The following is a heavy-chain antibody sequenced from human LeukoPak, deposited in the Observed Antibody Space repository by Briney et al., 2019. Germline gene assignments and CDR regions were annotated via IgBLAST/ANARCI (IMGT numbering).Heavy chain of an antibody. J-gene: IGHJ4*02. CDR1: GYSFTSYW. D-gene: IGHD4-11*01. CDR2: IYPGDSDT. Sequence: GESLKISCKGSGYSFTSYWIGWVRPMPGKGLEWMGIIYPGDSDTRYSPSFQGQVTISADKSISTAYLQWSSLKASDTAMYYCARLSLGLKPYTDFDYWGQGTLVTVSS. V-gene: IGHV5-51*01. CDR3: ARLSLGLKPYTDFDY.